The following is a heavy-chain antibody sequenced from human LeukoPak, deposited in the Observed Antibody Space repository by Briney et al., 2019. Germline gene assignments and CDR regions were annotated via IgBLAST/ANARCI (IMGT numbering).Heavy chain of an antibody. D-gene: IGHD2/OR15-2a*01. J-gene: IGHJ4*02. V-gene: IGHV4-59*08. CDR1: GGSISSYY. Sequence: SETLSLTCTVSGGSISSYYWSWIRQPPGKGLEWFAHISYSGSTNYNPSLKSRVTISLETSKNQFSLKLSSVTAADTAVYYCAGHHPRNTVDFWGQGTLVTVSS. CDR2: ISYSGST. CDR3: AGHHPRNTVDF.